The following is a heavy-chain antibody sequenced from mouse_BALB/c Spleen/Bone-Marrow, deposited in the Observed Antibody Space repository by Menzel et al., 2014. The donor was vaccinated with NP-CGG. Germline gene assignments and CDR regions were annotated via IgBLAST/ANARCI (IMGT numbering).Heavy chain of an antibody. Sequence: EVKVVESGPSLVKPSQTLSLTCSVTGDSITSGYWNWIRKFPGNKLEYMGYISYSGSTYYNPSLKSRMSITRDTSKNQYYLQLNSVTTEDTATYYCARSGGNYDYFDYWGQGTTLTVSS. CDR1: GDSITSGY. D-gene: IGHD2-1*01. CDR3: ARSGGNYDYFDY. V-gene: IGHV3-8*02. CDR2: ISYSGST. J-gene: IGHJ2*01.